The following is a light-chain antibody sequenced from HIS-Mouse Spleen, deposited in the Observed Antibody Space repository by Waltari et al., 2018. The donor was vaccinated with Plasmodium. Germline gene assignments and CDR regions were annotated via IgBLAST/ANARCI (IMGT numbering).Light chain of an antibody. CDR2: DVR. V-gene: IGLV2-14*03. CDR3: SSYTSSSTLV. J-gene: IGLJ2*01. CDR1: SSDVGGYNF. Sequence: QSALTQPAPVSGSPGQPITIPCPGPSSDVGGYNFFPWYQQHPGKAPKLMIYDVRNRPSGGSNRFSGSKSGNTTSLTISGLQAEDEADYYCSSYTSSSTLVFGGGTKLTVL.